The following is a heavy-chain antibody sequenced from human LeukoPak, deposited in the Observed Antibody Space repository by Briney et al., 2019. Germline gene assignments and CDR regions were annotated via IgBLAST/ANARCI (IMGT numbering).Heavy chain of an antibody. Sequence: SETLSLTCSVSGYSITSGYYWGWIRQPPGKGLEWIGSIYHTGNTFYDPSFNSRVTISVDTSKNQFSLSLSSVTAADTAVYCCAKFGADYDMYVWGQGTTVAVSS. D-gene: IGHD3-16*01. J-gene: IGHJ6*02. CDR1: GYSITSGYY. V-gene: IGHV4-38-2*02. CDR3: AKFGADYDMYV. CDR2: IYHTGNT.